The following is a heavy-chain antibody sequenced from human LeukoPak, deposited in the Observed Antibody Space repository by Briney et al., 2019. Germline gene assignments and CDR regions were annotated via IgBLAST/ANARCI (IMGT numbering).Heavy chain of an antibody. D-gene: IGHD6-13*01. CDR3: ARALYSSRRKPFDY. V-gene: IGHV4-34*01. CDR2: INHSGST. CDR1: GGSFSGYY. Sequence: TSETLSLTCAVYGGSFSGYYWSWIRQPPGKGLEWIGEINHSGSTNYNPSLKSRVSISVDTSKNQFSLKLSSVTAADTAVYYCARALYSSRRKPFDYWGQGTLVTVSS. J-gene: IGHJ4*02.